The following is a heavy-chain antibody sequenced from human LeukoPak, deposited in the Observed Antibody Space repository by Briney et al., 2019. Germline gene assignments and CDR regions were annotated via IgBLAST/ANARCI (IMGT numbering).Heavy chain of an antibody. Sequence: SETLSLTCTVSGGSVSSSGYYWGWIRQPPGKGPEWIGNIYHSGSTYYPPSLKSRVTISVDTSKNQFSLNLSSVTAADTAVYYCARHRGDFGDSRGNFDSWGQGTLVTVSS. D-gene: IGHD4-17*01. CDR3: ARHRGDFGDSRGNFDS. J-gene: IGHJ4*02. CDR2: IYHSGST. CDR1: GGSVSSSGYY. V-gene: IGHV4-39*01.